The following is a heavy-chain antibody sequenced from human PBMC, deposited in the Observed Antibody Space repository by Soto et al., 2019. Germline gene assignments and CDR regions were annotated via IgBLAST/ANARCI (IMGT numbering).Heavy chain of an antibody. V-gene: IGHV3-21*01. CDR1: GVTFSGYS. J-gene: IGHJ4*02. CDR3: ARARGGYPNGVSYRDY. Sequence: PGGSLRLSCGAAGVTFSGYSMNCVRQAQGKGLEWVSSISSSSTYIYYADSVKGRFTISRDNAKNSLYLQMNSLRAEDTAVYYCARARGGYPNGVSYRDYCGEGTLVTV. D-gene: IGHD2-8*01. CDR2: ISSSSTYI.